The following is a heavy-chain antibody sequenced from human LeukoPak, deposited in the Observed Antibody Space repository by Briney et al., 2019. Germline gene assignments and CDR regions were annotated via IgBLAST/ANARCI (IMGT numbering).Heavy chain of an antibody. CDR3: ARLRFLEWLFPWFDP. Sequence: PSETLSLTCTVSGGSISGQYWSWIRQPPGRGLEWIGYISYSGNTKHNPSLKSRVTISVDTSKNQFSLKLNSMSAADTSVYYCARLRFLEWLFPWFDPWGQGILVTVSS. J-gene: IGHJ5*02. CDR1: GGSISGQY. V-gene: IGHV4-59*08. D-gene: IGHD3-3*01. CDR2: ISYSGNT.